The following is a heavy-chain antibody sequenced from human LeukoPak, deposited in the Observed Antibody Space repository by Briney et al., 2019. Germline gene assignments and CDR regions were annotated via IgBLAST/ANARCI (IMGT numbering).Heavy chain of an antibody. CDR1: GGSISSSSYY. V-gene: IGHV4-39*07. CDR3: ASLPTVYSRGYLAL. D-gene: IGHD3-22*01. CDR2: IYYSGST. Sequence: SETLSLTCTVSGGSISSSSYYWGWIRQPPGKGLEWIGSIYYSGSTYHNPSLKSRVTISVDMSKNQFSLKLSSVTAADTAVYYCASLPTVYSRGYLALWGQGTLVTVSS. J-gene: IGHJ4*02.